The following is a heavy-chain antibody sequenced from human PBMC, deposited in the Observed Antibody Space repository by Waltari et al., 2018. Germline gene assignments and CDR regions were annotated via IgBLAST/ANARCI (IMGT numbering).Heavy chain of an antibody. CDR2: IYYSGST. V-gene: IGHV4-59*11. CDR3: ARSGAAALLWYFDL. D-gene: IGHD6-13*01. CDR1: GGSISRHY. J-gene: IGHJ2*01. Sequence: QVQLQESGPGLVKPSETLSLTCTVSGGSISRHYWSWIRQPPGKGLEWIGYIYYSGSTNYNPSLKSRVTISVDTSKNQFSLKLSSVTAADTAVYYCARSGAAALLWYFDLWGRGTLVTVSS.